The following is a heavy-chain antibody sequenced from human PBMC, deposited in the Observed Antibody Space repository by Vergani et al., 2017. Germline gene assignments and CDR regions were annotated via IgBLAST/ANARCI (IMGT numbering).Heavy chain of an antibody. CDR1: GFSFSNYA. Sequence: EVQLLESGGDLVQPGGSLRLSCAASGFSFSNYAMNWVRQAPGKGLEWVSAISGSGGSTLYADSVKGRFTISRDNSKNTLYLQIDSLRAEDTAVYFCAKDDSQAVVNFFDYWGQGTLVTVSS. J-gene: IGHJ4*02. CDR3: AKDDSQAVVNFFDY. V-gene: IGHV3-23*01. D-gene: IGHD4-23*01. CDR2: ISGSGGST.